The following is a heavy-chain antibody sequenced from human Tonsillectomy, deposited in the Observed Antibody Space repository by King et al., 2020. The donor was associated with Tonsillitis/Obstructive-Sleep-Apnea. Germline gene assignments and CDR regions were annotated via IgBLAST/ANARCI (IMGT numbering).Heavy chain of an antibody. J-gene: IGHJ2*01. D-gene: IGHD4-11*01. Sequence: QLVESGGGVVQPGRSLRLSCAASGFTFSSYGMHWVRQAPGKGLEWVAIISYDGSHKYYADSVKGRFTISRDNSKNTLYLQMNSLRAEDTAVYYCAKALDYSDYWYFDLWGRGTLVTVSS. V-gene: IGHV3-30*18. CDR2: ISYDGSHK. CDR3: AKALDYSDYWYFDL. CDR1: GFTFSSYG.